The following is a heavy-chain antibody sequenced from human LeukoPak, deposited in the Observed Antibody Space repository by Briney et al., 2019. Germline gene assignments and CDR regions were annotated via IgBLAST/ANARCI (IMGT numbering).Heavy chain of an antibody. V-gene: IGHV3-23*01. CDR3: ARSISNY. D-gene: IGHD2-21*01. CDR1: GFTLSSYE. CDR2: VDYSADST. Sequence: PGGSLRLSCTVSGFTLSSYEMSWIRQAPGKGLEWVSSVDYSADSTHYADSVMGRFTISRDNSKNTLYLQMNSLRGEATAVYYCARSISNYWGQGTLVTVSS. J-gene: IGHJ4*02.